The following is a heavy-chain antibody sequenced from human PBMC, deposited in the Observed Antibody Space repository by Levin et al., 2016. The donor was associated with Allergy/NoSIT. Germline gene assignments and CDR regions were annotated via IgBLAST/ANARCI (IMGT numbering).Heavy chain of an antibody. D-gene: IGHD3-22*01. CDR3: ARHYYYDTSGCKY. J-gene: IGHJ4*02. V-gene: IGHV4-34*01. Sequence: SETLSLTCAVYGGSFSGYYWSWVRQPPGKGLEWIGEINHSGSTNYNPSLKSRVTISADTSKNQFSLKLSSVTAADTAVYYCARHYYYDTSGCKYWGQGTLVTVSS. CDR1: GGSFSGYY. CDR2: INHSGST.